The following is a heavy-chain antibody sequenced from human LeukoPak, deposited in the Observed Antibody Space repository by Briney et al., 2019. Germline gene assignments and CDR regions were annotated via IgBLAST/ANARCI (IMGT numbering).Heavy chain of an antibody. CDR3: ARGTSSLDY. CDR2: IYYSGNT. V-gene: IGHV4-59*01. J-gene: IGHJ4*02. Sequence: SETLSLTCTVSGVSISSYYWSWIRQPPGKGLEYTGYIYYSGNTNYSPSLKSRVTISVDTSKNQFSLKLSSVTAADTAVYYCARGTSSLDYWGQGTLVTVSS. CDR1: GVSISSYY.